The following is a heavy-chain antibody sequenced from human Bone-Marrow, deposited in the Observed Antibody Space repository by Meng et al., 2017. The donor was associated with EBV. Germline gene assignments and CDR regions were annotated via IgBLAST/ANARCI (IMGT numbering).Heavy chain of an antibody. CDR1: AYIFISDA. V-gene: IGHV7-4-1*02. J-gene: IGHJ5*02. CDR2: INTNTGNP. D-gene: IGHD6-13*01. Sequence: QVQLVQSGSELKKPGASVKVSCKASAYIFISDALNWVRQAPGQGLEWMGWINTNTGNPTYAQGFTGRFVFSLDTSVSTAYLQISSLKAEDTAVYYCARGRGGPQQARVSHVARSSWYNWFDPWGQGTLVTVSS. CDR3: ARGRGGPQQARVSHVARSSWYNWFDP.